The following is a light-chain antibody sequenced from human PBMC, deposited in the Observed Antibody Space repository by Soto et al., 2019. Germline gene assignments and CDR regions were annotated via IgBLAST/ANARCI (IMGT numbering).Light chain of an antibody. CDR2: SGS. CDR3: MQALQAPFT. CDR1: QSLLHSNGYNY. Sequence: EIVMTQSPLSLPVTPGEPASISCKSSQSLLHSNGYNYLDWYLQKPGQSPQLLIYSGSNRASGVPDRFSGSGSGTDFTLEISRVEVEDVAVYYCMQALQAPFTFGPGTKVDIK. J-gene: IGKJ3*01. V-gene: IGKV2-28*01.